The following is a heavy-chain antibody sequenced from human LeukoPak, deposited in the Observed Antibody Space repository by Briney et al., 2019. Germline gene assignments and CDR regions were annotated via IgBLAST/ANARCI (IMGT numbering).Heavy chain of an antibody. CDR2: IIPIFGTA. CDR1: GGTFSSYA. J-gene: IGHJ4*02. CDR3: ALSWLEGSGYYD. V-gene: IGHV1-69*06. Sequence: ASVKVSCKASGGTFSSYAISWVRQAPGQGLEWMGGIIPIFGTANYAQKFQGRVTITADKSTSTAYMELSSLRSEDTAVYYCALSWLEGSGYYDWGQGTLVTVSS. D-gene: IGHD3-22*01.